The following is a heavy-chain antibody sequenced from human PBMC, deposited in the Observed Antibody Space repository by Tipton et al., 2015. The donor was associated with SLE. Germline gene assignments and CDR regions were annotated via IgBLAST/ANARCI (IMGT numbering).Heavy chain of an antibody. CDR2: INYSGNT. CDR1: SGSLRDYY. D-gene: IGHD6-13*01. V-gene: IGHV4-34*01. Sequence: TLSLTCAVYSGSLRDYYWSWIRQPPGKGLEWIGEINYSGNTNYSPSLKSRVTISVDTSKNQFSLKLNSLTAADTAVYYCARHGRPMGSSWSADAFDIWGQGTMVIVSS. J-gene: IGHJ3*02. CDR3: ARHGRPMGSSWSADAFDI.